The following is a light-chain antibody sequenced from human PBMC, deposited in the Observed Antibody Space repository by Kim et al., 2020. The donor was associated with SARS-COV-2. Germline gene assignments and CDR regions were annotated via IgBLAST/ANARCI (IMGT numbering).Light chain of an antibody. CDR1: QGISSY. CDR2: AAS. V-gene: IGKV1-8*01. Sequence: STGDRVTITCRASQGISSYLAWYQQKPGKAPKLLIYAASTLQSGVPSRFSGSGSGTDFTLTISCLQSEDFATYYCQQYYSYPRSTFGGGTKVDIK. CDR3: QQYYSYPRST. J-gene: IGKJ4*01.